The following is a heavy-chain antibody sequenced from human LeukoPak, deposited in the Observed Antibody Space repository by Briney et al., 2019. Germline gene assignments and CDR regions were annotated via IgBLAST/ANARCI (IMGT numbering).Heavy chain of an antibody. Sequence: GGSLRLSCAASGLSVSNSYMSWLRQAPGKGLEWVSVLYSGGYISYADSVKGRFTISRDESKSTLYLQMDSLRAEDTAVYYCARQVRGDGRGGFDPWGPGTLVTVSS. J-gene: IGHJ5*02. CDR2: LYSGGYI. D-gene: IGHD2-21*02. V-gene: IGHV3-53*01. CDR1: GLSVSNSY. CDR3: ARQVRGDGRGGFDP.